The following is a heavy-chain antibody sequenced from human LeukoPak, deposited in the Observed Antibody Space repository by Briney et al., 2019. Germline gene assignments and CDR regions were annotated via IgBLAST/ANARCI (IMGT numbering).Heavy chain of an antibody. CDR1: GGTFSSYA. CDR3: ARGSPDYDFWSGYFWFDP. J-gene: IGHJ5*02. V-gene: IGHV1-69*13. CDR2: IIPIFGTA. D-gene: IGHD3-3*01. Sequence: ASVKVSCKASGGTFSSYAISWVRQAPGQGLEWMEGIIPIFGTASYAQKFQGRVTITADESTSTAYMELSSLRSEDTAVYYCARGSPDYDFWSGYFWFDPWGQGTLVTVSS.